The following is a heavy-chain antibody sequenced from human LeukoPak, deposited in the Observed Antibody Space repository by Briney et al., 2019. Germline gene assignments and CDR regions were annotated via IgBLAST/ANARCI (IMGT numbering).Heavy chain of an antibody. J-gene: IGHJ4*02. Sequence: GGSLRLSCAASGFTFSSYDMHWVRQATGKGLEWVSAIGTAGDTYYPGSVKGRFTISRENAKNSLYLQMNSLRAEDTAVYYCARAPTYYDILTGYYHQGFDYWGQGTLVTVSS. D-gene: IGHD3-9*01. CDR2: IGTAGDT. CDR1: GFTFSSYD. V-gene: IGHV3-13*01. CDR3: ARAPTYYDILTGYYHQGFDY.